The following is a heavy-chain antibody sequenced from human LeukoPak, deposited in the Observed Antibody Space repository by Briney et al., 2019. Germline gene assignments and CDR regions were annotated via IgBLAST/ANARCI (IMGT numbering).Heavy chain of an antibody. Sequence: HPSETLSLTCTVSGGSISSSSYYWGWVRQAPGKGLEWVANIKGGGFDTYYVDSVKGRFTISRDNAQNLLYLQMSSLRVGDTAVYYCARGQSGAFDYWGQGTLVTVSS. V-gene: IGHV3-7*04. CDR3: ARGQSGAFDY. J-gene: IGHJ4*02. CDR2: IKGGGFDT. CDR1: GGSISSSSYY. D-gene: IGHD5-12*01.